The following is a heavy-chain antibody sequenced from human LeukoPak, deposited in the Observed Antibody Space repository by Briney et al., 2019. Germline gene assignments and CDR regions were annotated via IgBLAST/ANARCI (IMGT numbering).Heavy chain of an antibody. CDR1: GFTFSIYT. CDR3: ARDYDGSGYFGY. CDR2: ISSSSNYI. J-gene: IGHJ4*02. D-gene: IGHD3-22*01. V-gene: IGHV3-21*01. Sequence: GGSLRLSCAASGFTFSIYTMNWVRQAPGKGLEWVSSISSSSNYIYYADSVKGRFTISRDNAKNSLYLQMNSLRAEDTAVYYCARDYDGSGYFGYWGQGTLVTVSS.